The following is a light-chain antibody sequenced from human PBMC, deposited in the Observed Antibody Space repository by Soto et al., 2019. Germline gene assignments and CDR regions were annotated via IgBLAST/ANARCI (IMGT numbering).Light chain of an antibody. Sequence: QSALTQPPSVSGSPGQSVTISCSGTSSDVGTYNHVSWYQQAPGTAPKVMIYEVSSRPSGVPDRFSGSKSGNTASLTISGLQPEDEADYYCYSFTTSNTYVFGTETKLSVL. J-gene: IGLJ1*01. CDR3: YSFTTSNTYV. V-gene: IGLV2-18*02. CDR1: SSDVGTYNH. CDR2: EVS.